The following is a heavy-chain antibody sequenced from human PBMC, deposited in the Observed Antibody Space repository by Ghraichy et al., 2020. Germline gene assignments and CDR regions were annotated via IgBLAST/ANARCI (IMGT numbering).Heavy chain of an antibody. CDR3: ARAPRWLKNYFDY. CDR1: GGSFSGYY. CDR2: INHSGST. D-gene: IGHD5-24*01. J-gene: IGHJ4*02. Sequence: SETLSLTCAVYGGSFSGYYWSWIRQPPGKGLEWIGEINHSGSTNYNPSLKSRVTISVDTSKNQFSLKLSSVIAADTAVYYCARAPRWLKNYFDYWGQGTLVTVSS. V-gene: IGHV4-34*01.